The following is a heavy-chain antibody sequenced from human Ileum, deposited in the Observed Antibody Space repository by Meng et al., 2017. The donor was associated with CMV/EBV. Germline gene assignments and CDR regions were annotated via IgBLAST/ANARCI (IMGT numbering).Heavy chain of an antibody. Sequence: LKGSVPRPVEPAESLSLPCTLPCVCVSRCSYDWGLLRQPPGNGLEWIVSIYYSGSTYYYPSLKSRVTISVDTSKTQFSLKLSSVTAADTAVYYCARLGVTGFDYWGQGTLVTVSS. V-gene: IGHV4-39*07. CDR2: IYYSGST. CDR3: ARLGVTGFDY. D-gene: IGHD3-16*01. CDR1: CVCVSRCSYD. J-gene: IGHJ4*02.